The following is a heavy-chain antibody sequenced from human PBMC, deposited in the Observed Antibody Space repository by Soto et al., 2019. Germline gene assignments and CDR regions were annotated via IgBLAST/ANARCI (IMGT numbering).Heavy chain of an antibody. D-gene: IGHD3-22*01. CDR2: NYHSGST. Sequence: QLQLQESGSGLVKPSQTLSLTCAVSGGSISSGGYSWSWIRQPPGKGLEWIGYNYHSGSTYYNPSLKGRATISVDRAKNQFSLKLSSVTAADTAVYYCARGAPVVNDYWGQGTLVTVSS. CDR3: ARGAPVVNDY. CDR1: GGSISSGGYS. J-gene: IGHJ4*02. V-gene: IGHV4-30-2*01.